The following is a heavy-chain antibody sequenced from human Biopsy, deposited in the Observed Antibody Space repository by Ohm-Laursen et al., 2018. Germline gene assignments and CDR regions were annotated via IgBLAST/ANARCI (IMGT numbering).Heavy chain of an antibody. CDR2: VYNSGIT. CDR1: GDSISSYY. CDR3: ARTPRDSFWSGSYKRGLWFDP. V-gene: IGHV4-59*01. D-gene: IGHD3-3*01. Sequence: SETLSLTCTVSGDSISSYYWSWIRQPPGKGLEWIGHVYNSGITNYNPSLKSRVTISKDTSKNQFSLQVNSVTAADTAVYYCARTPRDSFWSGSYKRGLWFDPWGQGTLVIVSS. J-gene: IGHJ5*02.